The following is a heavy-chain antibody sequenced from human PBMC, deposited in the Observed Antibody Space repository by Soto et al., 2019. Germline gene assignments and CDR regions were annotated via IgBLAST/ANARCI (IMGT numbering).Heavy chain of an antibody. J-gene: IGHJ3*02. CDR1: GFTFSSYS. D-gene: IGHD2-15*01. CDR2: ISSSSSTI. CDR3: AREGPLIDSDAFDI. Sequence: GGSLRLSCAASGFTFSSYSMNWVRQAPGKGLEWVSYISSSSSTIYYAESVKGRFTISRDNAKNSLYLQMNSLRAEDTAVYYCAREGPLIDSDAFDIWGQGTMVTVSS. V-gene: IGHV3-48*01.